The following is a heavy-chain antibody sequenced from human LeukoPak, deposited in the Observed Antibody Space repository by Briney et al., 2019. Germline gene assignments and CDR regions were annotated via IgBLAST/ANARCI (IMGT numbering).Heavy chain of an antibody. D-gene: IGHD3-22*01. Sequence: SVKVSCKASGFTFTSSAMQWARQARGQRLEWIGWIVVGSGNTNYAQKFQERVTITRDMSTSTAYMELSSLRSEDTAVYYCAAVRADYYDSSGYYYNYWGQGTLVTVSS. CDR3: AAVRADYYDSSGYYYNY. V-gene: IGHV1-58*02. CDR2: IVVGSGNT. J-gene: IGHJ4*02. CDR1: GFTFTSSA.